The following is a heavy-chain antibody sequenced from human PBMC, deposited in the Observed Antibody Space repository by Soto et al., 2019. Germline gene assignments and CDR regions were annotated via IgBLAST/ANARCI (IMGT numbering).Heavy chain of an antibody. CDR2: INHSGST. CDR3: ARETITIFNNWFDP. CDR1: GGSFGGYY. V-gene: IGHV4-34*01. J-gene: IGHJ5*02. D-gene: IGHD3-9*01. Sequence: ETLSLTCAVYGGSFGGYYWSWIGQPPGKGLEWIGEINHSGSTNYNPSLKSRVTISVDTSKNQFSLKLSSVTAADTAVYYCARETITIFNNWFDPWGQGTLVTVSS.